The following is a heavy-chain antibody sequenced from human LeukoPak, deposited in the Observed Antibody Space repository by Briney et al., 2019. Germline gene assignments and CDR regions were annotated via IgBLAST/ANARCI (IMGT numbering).Heavy chain of an antibody. V-gene: IGHV6-1*01. J-gene: IGHJ4*02. Sequence: PSQTLSLTCAISGDSVSSNSAAWNWIRPSPSRGLEWLGRTYYRSKWYNDYAVSVKSRIIVNPDTSKNQFSLQLNSVTPEDTAVYYCARANSGYDSSPFDYWGQGTLVTVSS. CDR2: TYYRSKWYN. CDR1: GDSVSSNSAA. D-gene: IGHD5-12*01. CDR3: ARANSGYDSSPFDY.